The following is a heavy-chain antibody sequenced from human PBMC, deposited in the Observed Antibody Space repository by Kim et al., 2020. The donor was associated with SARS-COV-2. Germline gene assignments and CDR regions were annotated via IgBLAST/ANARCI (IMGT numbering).Heavy chain of an antibody. CDR2: ISGSGGST. CDR3: AKTRAARPTVTPIDY. CDR1: GFTFSSYA. J-gene: IGHJ4*02. Sequence: GGSLRLSCAASGFTFSSYAMSWVRQAPGKGLEWVSAISGSGGSTYYADSVKGRFTISRDNSKNTLYLQMNSLRAEDTAVYYCAKTRAARPTVTPIDYWGQGTLVTVSS. V-gene: IGHV3-23*01. D-gene: IGHD4-17*01.